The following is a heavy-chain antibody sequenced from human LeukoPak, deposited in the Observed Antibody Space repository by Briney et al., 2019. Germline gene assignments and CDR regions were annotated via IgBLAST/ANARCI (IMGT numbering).Heavy chain of an antibody. CDR3: ARLPNGYCSSTSCYARYYFDY. D-gene: IGHD2-2*01. J-gene: IGHJ4*02. Sequence: PGESLKISCKGSGYSFTSYWIGWVRQMPGKGLEWMGIIYPGDSDTRYSPSFQGQVTISADKSISTAYLQWSSLKASDTAMYYCARLPNGYCSSTSCYARYYFDYWGQGTLVTVSS. CDR2: IYPGDSDT. V-gene: IGHV5-51*01. CDR1: GYSFTSYW.